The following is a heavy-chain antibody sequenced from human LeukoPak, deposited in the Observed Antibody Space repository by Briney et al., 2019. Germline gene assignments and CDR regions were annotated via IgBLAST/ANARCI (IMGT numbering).Heavy chain of an antibody. CDR2: ISSSSSYI. CDR1: GFTFSSYS. CDR3: ARESSYYYGMDV. V-gene: IGHV3-21*01. Sequence: GGSLRLSCAASGFTFSSYSMNWVRQAPGKGLEWVSSISSSSSYIYYADSVKGRFTISRDNAKNSLYPQMNSLRAEDTAVYYCARESSYYYGMDVWGKGTTVTVSS. D-gene: IGHD2-2*01. J-gene: IGHJ6*04.